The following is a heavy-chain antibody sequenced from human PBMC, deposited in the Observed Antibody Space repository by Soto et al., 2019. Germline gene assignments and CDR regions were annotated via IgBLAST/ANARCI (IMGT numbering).Heavy chain of an antibody. CDR2: INSDGSST. CDR3: TSSLYGGGAFDI. Sequence: EVQLVESGGGLVQPGGSLRLSCAASGFTFSSYGMHWVRQAPGKGLVWVSRINSDGSSTTYADSVKGRFTISRDNAKKTLYLQMNRLRAEDTAVYYCTSSLYGGGAFDIWGQGTMVTVSS. J-gene: IGHJ3*02. V-gene: IGHV3-74*01. CDR1: GFTFSSYG. D-gene: IGHD3-10*01.